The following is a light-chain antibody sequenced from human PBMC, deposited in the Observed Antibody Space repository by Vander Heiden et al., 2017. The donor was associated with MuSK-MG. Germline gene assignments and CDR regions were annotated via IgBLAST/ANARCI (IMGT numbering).Light chain of an antibody. CDR2: AAS. Sequence: EIQMTQSPSSLSASVGDRVTITCRASQGISNYLAWYQQKPGKVPKLLIYAASTLQSGVPSRFSGSGYGTDFTLTISSRQPEDVATYYCQKENSDPQITFGGGNKVEIK. CDR3: QKENSDPQIT. J-gene: IGKJ4*01. V-gene: IGKV1-27*01. CDR1: QGISNY.